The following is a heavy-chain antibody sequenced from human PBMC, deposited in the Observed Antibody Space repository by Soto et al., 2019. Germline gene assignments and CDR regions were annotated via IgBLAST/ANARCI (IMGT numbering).Heavy chain of an antibody. CDR2: TYIGGMT. CDR1: GASFTDGSLF. D-gene: IGHD3-22*01. V-gene: IGHV4-39*01. CDR3: ATAHETFCPAGYYVYWFDP. J-gene: IGHJ5*02. Sequence: SETLSLTCIVSGASFTDGSLFWGWIRQSPGKGVEWIASTYIGGMTYYNPSLRSRVTISEDTSKSQFSLRLNSVTAADTAVYYCATAHETFCPAGYYVYWFDPWGHGALVTVSS.